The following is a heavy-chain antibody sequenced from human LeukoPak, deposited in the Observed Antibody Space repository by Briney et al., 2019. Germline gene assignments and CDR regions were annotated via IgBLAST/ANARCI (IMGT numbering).Heavy chain of an antibody. J-gene: IGHJ6*02. CDR2: ISSSSSYI. V-gene: IGHV3-21*01. D-gene: IGHD3-10*01. CDR1: GFTFSSYS. CDR3: ARAHPTSPVLWFGESHNYYYYYGMDV. Sequence: PGGSLRLSCAASGFTFSSYSMNWVRQAPGKGLEWVSSISSSSSYIYYADSVKGRFTISRDNAKNSLYLQMNSLRAEDTAVYYCARAHPTSPVLWFGESHNYYYYYGMDVWGQGTTVTVSS.